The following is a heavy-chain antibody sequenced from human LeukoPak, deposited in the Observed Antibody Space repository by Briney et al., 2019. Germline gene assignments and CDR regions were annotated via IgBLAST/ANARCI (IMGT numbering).Heavy chain of an antibody. D-gene: IGHD3-3*01. CDR1: GFTFDDYG. Sequence: GGSLRLSCAASGFTFDDYGMSWVRQAPGKGLEWVSGINWNGGSTGYADSVKGRFTISRDNAKNSLYLQMNSLRAEDTAVYYCARGSSRRYDFWSGYYDFDYWGQGTLVTVSS. CDR2: INWNGGST. V-gene: IGHV3-20*04. J-gene: IGHJ4*02. CDR3: ARGSSRRYDFWSGYYDFDY.